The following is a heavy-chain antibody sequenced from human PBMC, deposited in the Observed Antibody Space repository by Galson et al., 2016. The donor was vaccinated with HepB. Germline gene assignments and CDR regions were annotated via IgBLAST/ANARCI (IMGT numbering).Heavy chain of an antibody. Sequence: SLRLSCAASGFTLNNYTMHWVRQAPGKGLEWVTLISYDGSNKYYADSVQGRFTISRDNSKNTLFLQMNSLSVEDTAIYYCARDESYYGFWSGYSIDYWGQGALVTVSS. V-gene: IGHV3-30-3*01. J-gene: IGHJ4*02. CDR2: ISYDGSNK. CDR1: GFTLNNYT. D-gene: IGHD3-3*01. CDR3: ARDESYYGFWSGYSIDY.